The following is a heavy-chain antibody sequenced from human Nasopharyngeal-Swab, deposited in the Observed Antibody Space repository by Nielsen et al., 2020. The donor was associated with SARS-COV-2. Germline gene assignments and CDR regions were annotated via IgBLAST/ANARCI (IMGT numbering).Heavy chain of an antibody. CDR2: ISGSGDNT. J-gene: IGHJ5*02. D-gene: IGHD2-15*01. CDR3: AKDSGAGFCSAGTCFPTNH. CDR1: GFTFTSYA. Sequence: GESLKISCAASGFTFTSYAINWVRQAPGKGLEWVSGISGSGDNTYYADSVRGRFIISRDTSRNTLYLQMNSLRAEDTALYYCAKDSGAGFCSAGTCFPTNHWGRGTLVTVS. V-gene: IGHV3-23*01.